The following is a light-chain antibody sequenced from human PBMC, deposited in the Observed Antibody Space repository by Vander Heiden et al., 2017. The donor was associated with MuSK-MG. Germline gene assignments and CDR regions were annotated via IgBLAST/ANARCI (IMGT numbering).Light chain of an antibody. V-gene: IGLV7-46*01. CDR1: TGAVTSGHY. Sequence: QAVVTQAPSLTVSPGGTVTLTCGSSTGAVTSGHYPYWFQQRPGQAPTTLIYDTNNKHSWTPARFSGSLLGGKAVLTLSGAQPEDEAEYYCLLSYSGAWVFGGGTKLTVL. J-gene: IGLJ3*02. CDR3: LLSYSGAWV. CDR2: DTN.